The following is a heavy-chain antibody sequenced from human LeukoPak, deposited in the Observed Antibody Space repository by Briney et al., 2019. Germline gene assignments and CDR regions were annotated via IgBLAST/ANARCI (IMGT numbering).Heavy chain of an antibody. CDR2: INPSGGST. J-gene: IGHJ4*02. Sequence: ASVKVSCKASGYTFTSYYMHWVRQAPGQGLEWMGIINPSGGSTSYAQKFQGRVTMTRDTSTGTVYMELSSLRSEDTAVYYCARARSSGYYYAVLSDYWGQGTLVTVSS. V-gene: IGHV1-46*01. CDR1: GYTFTSYY. D-gene: IGHD3-22*01. CDR3: ARARSSGYYYAVLSDY.